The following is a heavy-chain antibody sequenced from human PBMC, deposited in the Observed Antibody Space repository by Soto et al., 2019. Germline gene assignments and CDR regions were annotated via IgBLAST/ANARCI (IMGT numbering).Heavy chain of an antibody. J-gene: IGHJ5*02. Sequence: QVQLVESGGGVVQPGRSLRLSCAASGFTFSSYGMHWVRQAPGKGLEWVAVISYGGSNKYYADSVKGRVTISRDNSKNTLYLQMNNLRAEDTAVYYCAKDNCISTSCYRLYNWFDPWGQGTLVTVSS. CDR2: ISYGGSNK. CDR1: GFTFSSYG. V-gene: IGHV3-30*18. CDR3: AKDNCISTSCYRLYNWFDP. D-gene: IGHD2-2*01.